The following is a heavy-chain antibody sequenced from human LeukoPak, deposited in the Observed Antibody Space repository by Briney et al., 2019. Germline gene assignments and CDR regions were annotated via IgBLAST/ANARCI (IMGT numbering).Heavy chain of an antibody. Sequence: SQTLSLTCAVSGGSISSGGYSWSWIRQPPGKGLEWIGYIYHSGSTYYNPSPKSRVTISVDRSKNQFSLKLSSVTAADTAVYYCARGRRGYDSSGYYFIWFDPWGQGTLVTVSS. V-gene: IGHV4-30-2*01. D-gene: IGHD3-22*01. J-gene: IGHJ5*02. CDR1: GGSISSGGYS. CDR2: IYHSGST. CDR3: ARGRRGYDSSGYYFIWFDP.